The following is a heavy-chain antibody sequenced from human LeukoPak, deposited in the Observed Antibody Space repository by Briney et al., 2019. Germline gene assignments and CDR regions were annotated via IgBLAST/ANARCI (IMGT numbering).Heavy chain of an antibody. CDR3: ARPGSSGYYPIDY. D-gene: IGHD3-22*01. CDR1: GYSFTNYW. CDR2: IYPGDSDT. J-gene: IGHJ4*02. V-gene: IGHV5-51*01. Sequence: GESLQISFKGSGYSFTNYWNGWGRQVPGKGLGWMGIIYPGDSDTRYSPSFQGQVTISADKSISTAYLQWSSLKASDTAMYYCARPGSSGYYPIDYWGQGTLVTVSS.